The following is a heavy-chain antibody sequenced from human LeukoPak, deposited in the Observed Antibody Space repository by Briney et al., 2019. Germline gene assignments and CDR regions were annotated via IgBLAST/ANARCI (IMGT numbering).Heavy chain of an antibody. Sequence: SETLSLTCSVSGGSIGSYYWSWVRQPPEKGLEWIGNIVYTGRTNYNPSLKSRVTISIDTSKNQFSLRVNSVPAADTAVYYCARDSWWDGSKTFSDWFGPWGQGTLVTVSS. V-gene: IGHV4-59*01. J-gene: IGHJ5*02. CDR1: GGSIGSYY. CDR3: ARDSWWDGSKTFSDWFGP. CDR2: IVYTGRT. D-gene: IGHD3-10*01.